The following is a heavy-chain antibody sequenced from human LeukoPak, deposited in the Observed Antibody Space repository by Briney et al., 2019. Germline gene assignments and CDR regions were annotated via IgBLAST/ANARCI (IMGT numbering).Heavy chain of an antibody. CDR2: ISAYNGNT. Sequence: ASVKVSCKASGYTFTSYGTSWVRQAPGQGLEWMGWISAYNGNTNYAQKVKGRVTMTTDTSTSTAYMELRSLRSDDTAVYYWARVPSFCISTSCYDFDYWGQGTLVTVSS. D-gene: IGHD2-2*01. CDR3: ARVPSFCISTSCYDFDY. J-gene: IGHJ4*02. CDR1: GYTFTSYG. V-gene: IGHV1-18*04.